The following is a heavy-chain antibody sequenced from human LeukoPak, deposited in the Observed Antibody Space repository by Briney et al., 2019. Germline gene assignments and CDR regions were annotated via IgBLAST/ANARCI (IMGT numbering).Heavy chain of an antibody. V-gene: IGHV4-39*01. CDR3: AGDTWNYCFDP. Sequence: PSETLSLTCTVSGNSISSTGYYWGWIRQPQGKGLECIGTIYYNGSTYYNPSLKSRVTISVDTSKNQFSLKLTSVTAADTAVYYCAGDTWNYCFDPWGQGTLVTVSS. CDR2: IYYNGST. D-gene: IGHD1-7*01. CDR1: GNSISSTGYY. J-gene: IGHJ5*02.